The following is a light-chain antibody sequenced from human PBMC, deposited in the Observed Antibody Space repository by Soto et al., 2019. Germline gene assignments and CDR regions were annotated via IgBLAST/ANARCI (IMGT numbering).Light chain of an antibody. Sequence: DIVMNQSPDSLAVSLGERATINCKSSQSVLYSSNNKNYLAWYQQRPGQPPKLLIYWASTRESGVPDRFSGSGSGTDFTLTITSMQADDVAVYYGQEYESTPPTFGQGTKLEIK. CDR2: WAS. J-gene: IGKJ2*01. CDR3: QEYESTPPT. CDR1: QSVLYSSNNKNY. V-gene: IGKV4-1*01.